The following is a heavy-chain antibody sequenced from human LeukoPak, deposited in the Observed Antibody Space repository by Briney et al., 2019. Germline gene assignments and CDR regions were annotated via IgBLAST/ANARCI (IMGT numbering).Heavy chain of an antibody. CDR2: IKQDGSEK. J-gene: IGHJ4*02. CDR1: GFTFSSYW. D-gene: IGHD2-2*01. V-gene: IGHV3-7*01. Sequence: GGSPRLSCAASGFTFSSYWMSWVRQAPGKGLEWVANIKQDGSEKYYVDSVKGRFTISRDNAKNSLYLQMNSLRAEDTAVYYCARYWYCSSTSCYHFDYWGQGTLVTVSS. CDR3: ARYWYCSSTSCYHFDY.